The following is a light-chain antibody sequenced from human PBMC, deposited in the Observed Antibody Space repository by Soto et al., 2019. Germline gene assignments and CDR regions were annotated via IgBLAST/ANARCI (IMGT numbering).Light chain of an antibody. Sequence: DIQMTQSPSTLSASVGDRVTITCRASQSISSWLAWYQHKPGKAPKLLIYKASSLESGVPSRFSGSGSGTELTLTISTLQPEDFASYYCLQYNSHSWTFGQGTKVEIK. CDR3: LQYNSHSWT. CDR2: KAS. CDR1: QSISSW. V-gene: IGKV1-5*03. J-gene: IGKJ1*01.